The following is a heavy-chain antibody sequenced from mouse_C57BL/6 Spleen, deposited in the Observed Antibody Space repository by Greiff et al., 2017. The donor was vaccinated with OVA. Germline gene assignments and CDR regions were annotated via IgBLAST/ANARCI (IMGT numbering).Heavy chain of an antibody. Sequence: EVQGVESGGDLVKPGGSLKLSCAASGFTFSSYGMSWVRQTPDKRLEWVATISSGGSYTYYPDSVKGRFTISRDNAENTLYLQMSSLKSEDTAMYYCARQGGNSDFDYWGQGTTLTVSS. CDR2: ISSGGSYT. CDR3: ARQGGNSDFDY. J-gene: IGHJ2*01. D-gene: IGHD2-1*01. CDR1: GFTFSSYG. V-gene: IGHV5-6*01.